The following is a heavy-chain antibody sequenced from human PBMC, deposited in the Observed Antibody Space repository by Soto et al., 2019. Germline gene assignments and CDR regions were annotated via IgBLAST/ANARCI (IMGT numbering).Heavy chain of an antibody. D-gene: IGHD1-7*01. CDR1: GYTFSDYW. Sequence: EVQLVQSGAEVKKSGESLKISCKVSGYTFSDYWIGWVRQMPGKGLEWMGIIYPGDSDTRHSPSFQGQVTISADKSINTAYLQWSSLKASDTAMYYCARFNYNSGDYWGQGTLVSVSS. V-gene: IGHV5-51*01. J-gene: IGHJ4*02. CDR2: IYPGDSDT. CDR3: ARFNYNSGDY.